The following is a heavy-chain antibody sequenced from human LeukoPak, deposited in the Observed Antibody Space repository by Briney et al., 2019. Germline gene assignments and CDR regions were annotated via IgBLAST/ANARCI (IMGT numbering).Heavy chain of an antibody. V-gene: IGHV3-30-3*01. D-gene: IGHD6-13*01. Sequence: QPGRSLRLSCAASGVIFSNYAMHWVRQAPGKGLEWVGVISYDGSNKYYADSVKGRFTISRDNSKNTLFLQMNSLRAEDTAVYYCARDLDSSSWYILWFDPWGQGTLVTVSS. CDR2: ISYDGSNK. CDR1: GVIFSNYA. J-gene: IGHJ5*02. CDR3: ARDLDSSSWYILWFDP.